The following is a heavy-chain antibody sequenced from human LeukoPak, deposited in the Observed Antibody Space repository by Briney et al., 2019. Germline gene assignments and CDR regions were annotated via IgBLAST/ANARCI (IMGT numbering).Heavy chain of an antibody. Sequence: SETLSLTCTVSGASITSYYWNWIRQPPGKGLEWIGYIHYSGSTNYNPSLKSRVTISVDTSKNQFSLKLSSVTAADTAVYYCAGFTIFGVVIIGDIWGQGTMVTVSS. CDR2: IHYSGST. CDR3: AGFTIFGVVIIGDI. D-gene: IGHD3-3*01. CDR1: GASITSYY. V-gene: IGHV4-59*08. J-gene: IGHJ3*02.